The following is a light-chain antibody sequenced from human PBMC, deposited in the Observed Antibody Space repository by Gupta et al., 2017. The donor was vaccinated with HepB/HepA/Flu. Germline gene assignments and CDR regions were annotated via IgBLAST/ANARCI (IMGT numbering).Light chain of an antibody. V-gene: IGLV3-25*03. CDR2: QDN. J-gene: IGLJ3*02. Sequence: SSDLTQPPSVSVSPGQTARITCSGDALPKKYAFWYQKKPGQAPVLVIYQDNERPSGIPERFSGSSSGTTVTVTISGVQAEDEADYYCQSGETRGADPVVFGGGTKLTVL. CDR1: ALPKKY. CDR3: QSGETRGADPVV.